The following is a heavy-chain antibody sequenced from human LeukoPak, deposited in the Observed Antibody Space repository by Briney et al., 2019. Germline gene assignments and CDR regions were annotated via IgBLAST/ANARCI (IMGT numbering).Heavy chain of an antibody. J-gene: IGHJ4*02. V-gene: IGHV4-4*09. CDR3: ATLTTEVTAYYFDH. CDR2: IYHSGST. CDR1: GGSISSYY. Sequence: SETLSLTCTVSGGSISSYYWSWIRQPPGKGLEWIGYIYHSGSTDYNPSLKSRVTISVDTSKSQFSLKLTSVTAADAAVYYCATLTTEVTAYYFDHWGQGTLVTVSS. D-gene: IGHD4-23*01.